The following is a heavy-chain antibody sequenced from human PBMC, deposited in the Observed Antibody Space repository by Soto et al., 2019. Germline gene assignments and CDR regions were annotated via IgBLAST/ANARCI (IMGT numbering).Heavy chain of an antibody. CDR1: GFTFSDYY. Sequence: GGSLRLSCAASGFTFSDYYMSWIRQAPGKGLEWVSYISSSGSTIYYADSVKGRFTISRDNAKNSLYLQMNSLRAEDTAVYYCARDLRHLHIVLMYYMDVWGKGTTVTVSS. J-gene: IGHJ6*03. CDR2: ISSSGSTI. CDR3: ARDLRHLHIVLMYYMDV. D-gene: IGHD2-8*01. V-gene: IGHV3-11*01.